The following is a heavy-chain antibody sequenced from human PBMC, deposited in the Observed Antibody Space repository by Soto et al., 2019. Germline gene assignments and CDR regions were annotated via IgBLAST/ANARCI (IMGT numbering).Heavy chain of an antibody. J-gene: IGHJ4*02. D-gene: IGHD2-2*01. CDR2: ISGYNGKT. CDR3: ARMVVVLAARTNYFDY. V-gene: IGHV1-18*01. CDR1: GYMFTRYG. Sequence: ASVKVSCKASGYMFTRYGISWVRKAPGQGLELMGWISGYNGKTNYAQKVQGRVTVTTDTSTSTAYMELSSLRSDDTAVYYCARMVVVLAARTNYFDYWGQGTLVTVSS.